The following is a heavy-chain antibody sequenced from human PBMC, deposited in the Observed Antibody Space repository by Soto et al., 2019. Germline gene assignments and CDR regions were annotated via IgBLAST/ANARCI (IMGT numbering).Heavy chain of an antibody. V-gene: IGHV4-30-2*06. CDR1: GASMSGGGHS. CDR2: IYATGKT. J-gene: IGHJ6*02. CDR3: ARAPPGPSPRWDV. Sequence: SETLSLTCAVSGASMSGGGHSWSWIRQSPGKGLEWIGCIYATGKTYYNPSLRSRVTISVDTSNNLFSLNVTSVTAADTAVYYCARAPPGPSPRWDVWGQGTTVTVSS. D-gene: IGHD3-10*01.